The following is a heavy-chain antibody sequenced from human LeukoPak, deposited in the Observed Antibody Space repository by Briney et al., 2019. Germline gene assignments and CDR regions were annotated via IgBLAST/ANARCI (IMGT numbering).Heavy chain of an antibody. Sequence: SETLSLTCTVSGGSISSGSYYWSWIRQPAGKGLEWIGRIYTSGSTNYNPSLKSRVTISVDTSKNQFSLKLSSVTAADPAVYYCAREPKRGSDFDYWGQGTLVTVSS. D-gene: IGHD3-10*01. J-gene: IGHJ4*02. CDR3: AREPKRGSDFDY. V-gene: IGHV4-61*02. CDR1: GGSISSGSYY. CDR2: IYTSGST.